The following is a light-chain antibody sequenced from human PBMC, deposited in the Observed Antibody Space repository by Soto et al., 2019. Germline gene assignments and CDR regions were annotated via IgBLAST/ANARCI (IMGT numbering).Light chain of an antibody. J-gene: IGKJ1*01. CDR2: GAS. Sequence: EVGMTQSPDTLSVSPGERATLSCRASQSVSSNLAWYQQKLGQAPRLLIYGASTRATGISAKFSGSGSGTEFTLTISSLQSEDFAIYYCQQYNNWPRTFGQGTRVEIK. CDR3: QQYNNWPRT. CDR1: QSVSSN. V-gene: IGKV3-15*01.